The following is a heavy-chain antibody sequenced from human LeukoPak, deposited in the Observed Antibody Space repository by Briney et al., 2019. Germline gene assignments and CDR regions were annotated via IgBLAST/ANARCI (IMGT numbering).Heavy chain of an antibody. CDR3: ARGGSSTHGMDV. J-gene: IGHJ6*04. V-gene: IGHV4-34*01. D-gene: IGHD2-2*01. CDR1: GGSYSGYY. CDR2: INHSGST. Sequence: PSHTLSLTCAVCGGSYSGYYSSWIRHPPAKGLEWIGEINHSGSTNYNPSLKSRVTISVDTSKNQFSLKLSSVTAADTAVYYCARGGSSTHGMDVWGKGTTITVSS.